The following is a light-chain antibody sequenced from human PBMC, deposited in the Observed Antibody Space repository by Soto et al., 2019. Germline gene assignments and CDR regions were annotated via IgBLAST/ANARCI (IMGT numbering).Light chain of an antibody. CDR1: SSDVGGYDY. V-gene: IGLV2-14*01. CDR3: SSYASSITMV. CDR2: DVS. Sequence: QSALTQPASVSGSPGQSITISCTGTSSDVGGYDYVSWYQQHPGKAPKLLIFDVSKRPSGVSYRFSGSKSGNTASLTISGLQAEDEADYYCSSYASSITMVFGGWTKLTVL. J-gene: IGLJ2*01.